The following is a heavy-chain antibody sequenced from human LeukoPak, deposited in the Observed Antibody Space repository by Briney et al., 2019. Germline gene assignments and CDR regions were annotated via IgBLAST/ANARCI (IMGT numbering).Heavy chain of an antibody. V-gene: IGHV1-24*01. CDR1: GYTLTELS. J-gene: IGHJ4*02. CDR2: FDPEDGET. Sequence: ASVKVSCKFSGYTLTELSMHWVRQAPGKGLEWMGGFDPEDGETIYAQKFQGRVTMTEDTSTDTAYMELSSLRSEDTAVYYCAIAFGPTNSSRLDYWGQGTLVTVSS. D-gene: IGHD3-10*01. CDR3: AIAFGPTNSSRLDY.